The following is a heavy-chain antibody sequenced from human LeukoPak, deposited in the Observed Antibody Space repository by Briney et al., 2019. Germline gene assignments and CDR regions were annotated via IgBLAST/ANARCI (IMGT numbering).Heavy chain of an antibody. Sequence: PGGSLRLSCAASGFTFDDYAMHWVRQAPGKGLEWVSAISGSGGSTYYADSVKGRFTISRDNSKNTLYLQMHSLRAEDTAVYYCARWYCGRNSCYYDYWGQGTLVTVSS. CDR2: ISGSGGST. CDR3: ARWYCGRNSCYYDY. V-gene: IGHV3-23*01. CDR1: GFTFDDYA. J-gene: IGHJ4*02. D-gene: IGHD2-2*01.